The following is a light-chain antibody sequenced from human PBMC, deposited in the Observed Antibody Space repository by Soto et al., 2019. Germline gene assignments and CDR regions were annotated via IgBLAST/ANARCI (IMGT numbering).Light chain of an antibody. Sequence: EIVLTQSPGTLSLSPEERATLSCRASQSVSSSYLAWYQQKPGQAPRLLIYGASSRATGIPDRFSGSGSGTDFTLTISRVAPEDFAVYYCQQYGSLPITFGQGTRLEIK. J-gene: IGKJ5*01. V-gene: IGKV3-20*01. CDR1: QSVSSSY. CDR3: QQYGSLPIT. CDR2: GAS.